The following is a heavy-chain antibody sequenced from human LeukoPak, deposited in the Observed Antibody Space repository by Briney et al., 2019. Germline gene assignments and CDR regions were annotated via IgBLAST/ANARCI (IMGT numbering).Heavy chain of an antibody. CDR1: GYTFTGYY. D-gene: IGHD2-2*01. CDR2: INPNSGGT. Sequence: ASVKVSCKASGYTFTGYYMHWVRQAPGQGLEWMGWINPNSGGTNYAQKFQGRVTMTRDTSISTAYMELSRLRSDDTAVYYCARERDCSSTSCYYDPWGQGTLVTVSS. CDR3: ARERDCSSTSCYYDP. J-gene: IGHJ5*02. V-gene: IGHV1-2*02.